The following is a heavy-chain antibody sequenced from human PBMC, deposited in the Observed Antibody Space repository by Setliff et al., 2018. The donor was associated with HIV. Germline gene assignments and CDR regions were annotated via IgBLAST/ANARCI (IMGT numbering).Heavy chain of an antibody. CDR3: ARVRLYSSSWTAVNWFDP. CDR2: IYYRGST. D-gene: IGHD6-13*01. J-gene: IGHJ5*02. V-gene: IGHV4-39*06. CDR1: GDSISSSEYY. Sequence: KTSETLSLTCTVSGDSISSSEYYWGWIRQPPGKGLEWIGNIYYRGSTFCKPSLKSRVTISVDTSKNQFTLKLSSVTAADTAMYYCARVRLYSSSWTAVNWFDPWGQGIVVTVSS.